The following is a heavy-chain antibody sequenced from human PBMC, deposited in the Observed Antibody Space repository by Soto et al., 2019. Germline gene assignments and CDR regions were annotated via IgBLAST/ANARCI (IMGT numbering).Heavy chain of an antibody. CDR3: AKGLVVVVAATTPFDY. Sequence: VGSLRLSCAASGFTFSSYAMSWVRQAPGKGLEWVSAISGSGGSTYYADSVKGRFTISRDNSKNTLYLQMNSLRAEDTAVYYCAKGLVVVVAATTPFDYWGQGTLVTVSS. V-gene: IGHV3-23*01. D-gene: IGHD2-15*01. CDR1: GFTFSSYA. J-gene: IGHJ4*02. CDR2: ISGSGGST.